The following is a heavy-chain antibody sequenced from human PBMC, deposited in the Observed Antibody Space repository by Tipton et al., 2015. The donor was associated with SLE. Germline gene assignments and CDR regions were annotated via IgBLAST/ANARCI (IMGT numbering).Heavy chain of an antibody. CDR1: GFTFTSSA. V-gene: IGHV1-58*02. CDR3: ATSKGYRQQLPTDP. Sequence: QLVQSGPEVKKPGTSVKFSCKASGFTFTSSAMQWVRQARGQRLEWIGWIVVGSGNTNYAQKFQERVTITTDTSTSTAYMELRSLRSDDTAVYYCATSKGYRQQLPTDPWGQGTLVTVSS. CDR2: IVVGSGNT. D-gene: IGHD6-13*01. J-gene: IGHJ5*02.